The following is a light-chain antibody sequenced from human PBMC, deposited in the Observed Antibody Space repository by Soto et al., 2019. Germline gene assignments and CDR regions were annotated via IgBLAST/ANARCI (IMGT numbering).Light chain of an antibody. V-gene: IGLV2-14*01. CDR1: SSDVGGYNY. CDR3: SSYTSSSTLVV. CDR2: EVS. Sequence: QSALTQPASVSGSPGQSITISCNGTSSDVGGYNYVSWYQQHPGKAPKLMIYEVSNRPSGVSNRFSGSKSGNTASLTISGLQAEDGGDYYCSSYTSSSTLVVFGGGTKVTVL. J-gene: IGLJ2*01.